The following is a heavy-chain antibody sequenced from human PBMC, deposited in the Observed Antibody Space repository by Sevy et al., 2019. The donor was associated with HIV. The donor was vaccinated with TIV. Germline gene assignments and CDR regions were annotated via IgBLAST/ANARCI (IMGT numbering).Heavy chain of an antibody. D-gene: IGHD6-13*01. CDR3: ARSMEQQLDAFDI. V-gene: IGHV4-39*01. CDR2: IYSYGET. Sequence: SETLSPTCTVSGASIRDSSYYWAWIRQPPGKGLEWIGNIYSYGETYYNSSLKSRVTISVDTSKNQFSLSLTSMTAADTAIYFCARSMEQQLDAFDIWGQGTMVTVSS. J-gene: IGHJ3*02. CDR1: GASIRDSSYY.